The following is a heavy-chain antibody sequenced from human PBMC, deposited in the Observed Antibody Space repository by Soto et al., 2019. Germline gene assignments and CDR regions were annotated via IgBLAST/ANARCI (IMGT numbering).Heavy chain of an antibody. CDR3: ATVIYGDYDYYYYYMDV. CDR1: GGSISSYY. D-gene: IGHD4-17*01. J-gene: IGHJ6*03. V-gene: IGHV4-59*01. CDR2: IYYSGST. Sequence: QVQLQESGPGLVKPSETLSLTCTVSGGSISSYYWSWIRQPPGKGLEWIGYIYYSGSTNYNPSLMSRVTISVDTYKNQFSLKLSSVTAADTALYYCATVIYGDYDYYYYYMDVWGKGTQVTVSS.